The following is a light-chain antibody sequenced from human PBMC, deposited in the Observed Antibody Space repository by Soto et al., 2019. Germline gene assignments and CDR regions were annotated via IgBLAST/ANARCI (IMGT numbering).Light chain of an antibody. Sequence: QSVLTQPASVSGSPGQSITISCTGTSSDVGSYNRVSWYQHHPGKAPKLMIYDVNKWPSEVSNRFSGSKSGNTASLTISRLLAEDEADYYCCSYAGSRIYVFGTGTKVTVL. CDR2: DVN. CDR3: CSYAGSRIYV. V-gene: IGLV2-23*02. CDR1: SSDVGSYNR. J-gene: IGLJ1*01.